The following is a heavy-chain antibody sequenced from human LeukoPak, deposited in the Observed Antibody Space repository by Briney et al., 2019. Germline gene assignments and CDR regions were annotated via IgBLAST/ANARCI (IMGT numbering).Heavy chain of an antibody. J-gene: IGHJ4*02. CDR2: IRYDGSNK. CDR1: GFTFSSYG. D-gene: IGHD3-22*01. Sequence: GGSLRLSCAASGFTFSSYGMHWVRQAPGKGLEWVAFIRYDGSNKYYADSVKGRFTISRDNSKNTLYLQINSLRDEDTAVYYCAKDYSSGGQIDYWGQGTLVTVSS. V-gene: IGHV3-30*02. CDR3: AKDYSSGGQIDY.